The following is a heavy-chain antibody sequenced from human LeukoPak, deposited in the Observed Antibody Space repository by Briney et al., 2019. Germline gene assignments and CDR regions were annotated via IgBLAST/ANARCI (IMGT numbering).Heavy chain of an antibody. Sequence: GGSLRLSCAASGFIFSSYSMNWVRQAPGKGLEWVSYISSSSSTIYYADSVKGRFTISRDNAKNSLYLQMNSLRAEDTAVYYCARTYYYGSGSYYDYWGQGTLVTVSS. J-gene: IGHJ4*02. V-gene: IGHV3-48*01. CDR1: GFIFSSYS. CDR2: ISSSSSTI. D-gene: IGHD3-10*01. CDR3: ARTYYYGSGSYYDY.